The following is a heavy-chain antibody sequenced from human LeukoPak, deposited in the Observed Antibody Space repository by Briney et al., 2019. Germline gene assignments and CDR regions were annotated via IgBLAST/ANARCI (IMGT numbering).Heavy chain of an antibody. J-gene: IGHJ6*02. CDR2: ISSTSNYI. CDR1: GFTFSTYN. V-gene: IGHV3-21*06. Sequence: GGSLRLSCAASGFTFSTYNVYWVRQAPGKGLEWVSSISSTSNYIYYADSVKGRFTISRDNAENSLYLQMNSLRAEDTAVYYCARALWSGPVYYGMDVWGQGTTVTVSS. D-gene: IGHD3-10*01. CDR3: ARALWSGPVYYGMDV.